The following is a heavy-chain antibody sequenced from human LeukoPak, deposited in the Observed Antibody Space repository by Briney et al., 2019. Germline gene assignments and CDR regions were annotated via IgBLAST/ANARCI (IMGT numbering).Heavy chain of an antibody. CDR2: IYTSGST. Sequence: PSETLSLTCTVSGGSISSYYWSWVRQPAGEGLEWIGRIYTSGSTNYNPSLQSRVTMSVATSKKRFSRKLSSVTAADTAVYYCAREGQLVRGFDYWGQGTLVTVSS. CDR1: GGSISSYY. J-gene: IGHJ4*02. CDR3: AREGQLVRGFDY. D-gene: IGHD6-6*01. V-gene: IGHV4-4*07.